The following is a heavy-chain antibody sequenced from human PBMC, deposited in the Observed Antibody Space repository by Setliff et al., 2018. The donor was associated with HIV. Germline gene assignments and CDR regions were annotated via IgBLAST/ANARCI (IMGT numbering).Heavy chain of an antibody. CDR1: GYSISSGYY. CDR2: IYHSGST. J-gene: IGHJ4*02. CDR3: ARAGAVADPFDY. D-gene: IGHD6-19*01. Sequence: TSETLSLTCTVSGYSISSGYYWGWIRQPPGKGLEWIGSIYHSGSTYYNPSLKSRVTISVDTSKNQFSLKLSSVTAADTAVYYCARAGAVADPFDYWGQGTLVTVSS. V-gene: IGHV4-38-2*02.